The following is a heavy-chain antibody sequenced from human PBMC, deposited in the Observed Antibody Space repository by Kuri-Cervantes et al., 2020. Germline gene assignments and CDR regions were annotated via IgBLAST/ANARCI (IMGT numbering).Heavy chain of an antibody. CDR3: ARAGAGDCSSTSCIDY. V-gene: IGHV4-39*01. CDR1: GGSISSSSYY. D-gene: IGHD2-2*01. CDR2: IYYSGST. Sequence: ESLKISCTVSGGSISSSSYYWGWIRQPPGKGLEWIGSIYYSGSTYYNPSLKSRVTISVDTSKNQFSLKLSSVTAADTAVYYCARAGAGDCSSTSCIDYWGQGNLVTVSS. J-gene: IGHJ4*02.